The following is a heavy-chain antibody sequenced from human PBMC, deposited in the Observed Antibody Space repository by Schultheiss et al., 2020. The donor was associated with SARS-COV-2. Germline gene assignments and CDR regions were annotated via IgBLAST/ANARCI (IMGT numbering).Heavy chain of an antibody. CDR3: ARAPPRYSGCGGLLVLWY. Sequence: SVKVSCKASGGTFSSYAISWVRQAPGQGLEWMGGIIPIFGTANYAQKFQGRVTITADESTSTAYMELSSLRSEDTAVYYCARAPPRYSGCGGLLVLWYWGQGTLGTVSS. J-gene: IGHJ4*02. V-gene: IGHV1-69*13. CDR1: GGTFSSYA. D-gene: IGHD5-12*01. CDR2: IIPIFGTA.